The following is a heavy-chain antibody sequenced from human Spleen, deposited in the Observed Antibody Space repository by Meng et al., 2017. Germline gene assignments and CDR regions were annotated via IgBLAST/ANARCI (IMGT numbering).Heavy chain of an antibody. J-gene: IGHJ4*02. CDR2: INPNSGGT. Sequence: ASVKVSCKASGYTFTGYYMHWVRQAPGQGREWMGRINPNSGGTNYAQKFQGRVTMTRDTSIRTAYMELSRLRSDDTAVYYCARVSPPLYYYDSSGDNPNDYWGQGTLVTVSS. V-gene: IGHV1-2*06. D-gene: IGHD3-22*01. CDR1: GYTFTGYY. CDR3: ARVSPPLYYYDSSGDNPNDY.